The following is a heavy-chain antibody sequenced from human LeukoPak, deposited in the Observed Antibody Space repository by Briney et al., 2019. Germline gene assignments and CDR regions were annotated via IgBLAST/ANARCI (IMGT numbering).Heavy chain of an antibody. CDR3: ARDRAAHGGDVFDI. J-gene: IGHJ3*02. V-gene: IGHV3-74*01. Sequence: GGSLRLSCAASGLTFSSYWMHWVRQAPGKGLVWVSRINRDGSSTSYADSVKGRFTISRDNAKNTLYLQMNSLRAEDTAVYYCARDRAAHGGDVFDIWGQGTMVTVSS. CDR1: GLTFSSYW. CDR2: INRDGSST. D-gene: IGHD3-16*01.